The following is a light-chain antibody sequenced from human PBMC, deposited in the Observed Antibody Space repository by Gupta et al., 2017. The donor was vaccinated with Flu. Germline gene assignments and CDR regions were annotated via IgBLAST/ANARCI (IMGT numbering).Light chain of an antibody. CDR2: EDT. CDR3: QSCDSNNHVI. V-gene: IGLV6-57*01. J-gene: IGLJ2*01. CDR1: SGSIASNY. Sequence: NFMLTQPYSVSESPGKTLTISCTRSSGSIASNYVQWYQQRTGSSPTIVIYEDTQRPSGVPARFSGSIDSSSNSASLIISGLKTEDEADYYCQSCDSNNHVIFGGGTKLTVL.